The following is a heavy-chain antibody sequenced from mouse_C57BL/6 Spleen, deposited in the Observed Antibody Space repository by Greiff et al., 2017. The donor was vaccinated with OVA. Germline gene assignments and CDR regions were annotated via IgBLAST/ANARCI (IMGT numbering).Heavy chain of an antibody. CDR3: AKETGDGYYSYAMDY. D-gene: IGHD2-3*01. J-gene: IGHJ4*01. CDR1: GYTFTDYY. Sequence: VQLQQSGAELVRPGASVKLSCKASGYTFTDYYINWVKQRPGQGLEWIARIYPGSGNTYYNEKFKGKATLTAEKSSSTAYMQLSSLTSEDSAVYFCAKETGDGYYSYAMDYWGQGTSVTVSS. CDR2: IYPGSGNT. V-gene: IGHV1-76*01.